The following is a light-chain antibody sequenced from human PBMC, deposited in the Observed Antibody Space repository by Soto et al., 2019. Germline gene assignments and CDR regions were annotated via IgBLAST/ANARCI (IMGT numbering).Light chain of an antibody. V-gene: IGKV1-9*01. CDR1: QGISSY. J-gene: IGKJ1*01. Sequence: DIQLTQSPSFLSASVGDRVTTTCRASQGISSYVAWYQKKPGKAPKLLMYAASTLQSGVPSRFSGSGSGTEFTLTISSLEPEDVAVYYCQQRSNWPKTFGQGTKVDIK. CDR2: AAS. CDR3: QQRSNWPKT.